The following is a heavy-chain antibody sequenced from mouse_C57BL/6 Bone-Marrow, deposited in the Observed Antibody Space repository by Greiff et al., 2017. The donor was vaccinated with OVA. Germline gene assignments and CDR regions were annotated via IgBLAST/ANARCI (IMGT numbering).Heavy chain of an antibody. CDR3: ARGVYYSTWYFDV. CDR1: GYTFTSYW. D-gene: IGHD2-5*01. CDR2: IDPSDSST. V-gene: IGHV1-50*01. J-gene: IGHJ1*03. Sequence: QVQLKQPGAELVKPGASVKLSCKASGYTFTSYWMQWVKQRPGQGLEWIGEIDPSDSSTNYNQKFKGKSTLTVDKSSSTAYMQLSSLTSEDSAVYYCARGVYYSTWYFDVWGTGTTVTVSS.